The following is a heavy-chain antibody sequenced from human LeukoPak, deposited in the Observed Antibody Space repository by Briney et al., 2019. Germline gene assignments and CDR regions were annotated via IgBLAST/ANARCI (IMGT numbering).Heavy chain of an antibody. Sequence: HPGGSLRLSCAASRFTFSSYWMSWVRQAPGKGLEWVANVRQDGSEKYHVDSVKGRFTISRDNAKNSLYLQMNSLRAEDTAVYYCARGRPHGNDYWGQGTLVTVSS. CDR3: ARGRPHGNDY. V-gene: IGHV3-7*03. CDR1: RFTFSSYW. J-gene: IGHJ4*02. D-gene: IGHD4-23*01. CDR2: VRQDGSEK.